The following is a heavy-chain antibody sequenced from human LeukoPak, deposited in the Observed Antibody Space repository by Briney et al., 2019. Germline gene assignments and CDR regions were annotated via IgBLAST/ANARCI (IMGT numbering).Heavy chain of an antibody. J-gene: IGHJ3*02. Sequence: AVSGFTFSSYAMTWVRQAPGKGLEWVSHTSGSGGSTYYTDSVEGRFTISRDNSKNTLYLQMNSLRAEDTAVYYCAKDLLPWDYGGILDAFDIWGQGTMVTVSS. V-gene: IGHV3-23*01. CDR2: TSGSGGST. D-gene: IGHD4-23*01. CDR1: GFTFSSYA. CDR3: AKDLLPWDYGGILDAFDI.